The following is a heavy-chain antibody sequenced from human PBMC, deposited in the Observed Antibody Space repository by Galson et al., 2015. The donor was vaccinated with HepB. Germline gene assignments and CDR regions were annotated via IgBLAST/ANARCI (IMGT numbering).Heavy chain of an antibody. J-gene: IGHJ6*02. CDR2: IRFDGSKT. CDR3: AKDEGDGYRNYGMDV. V-gene: IGHV3-30*02. Sequence: SLRLSCAASGFAFSSFGMHWVRQAPGKGLEWVAFIRFDGSKTYYGDSVKGRFTISRDNSKNTLYLQMNSLRAEDTAVHYCAKDEGDGYRNYGMDVWGQGTTVTVSS. CDR1: GFAFSSFG. D-gene: IGHD5-24*01.